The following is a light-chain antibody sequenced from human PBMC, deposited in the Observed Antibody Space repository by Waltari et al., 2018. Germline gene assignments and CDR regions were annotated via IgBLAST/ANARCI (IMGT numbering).Light chain of an antibody. CDR1: QSIATW. V-gene: IGKV1-5*03. J-gene: IGKJ1*01. CDR3: QQYNSYPWT. CDR2: GAV. Sequence: DIQMTQAPSTLSPSVGDRVTITCRARQSIATWLAWYQQKPGKAPNLLIYGAVSLGSGVPSRFSGSGSGTEFTLTISSLQPDDFATYYCQQYNSYPWTFGQGTKVEIK.